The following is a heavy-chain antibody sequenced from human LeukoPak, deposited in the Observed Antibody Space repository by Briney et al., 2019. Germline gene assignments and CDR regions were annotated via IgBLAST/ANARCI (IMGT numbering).Heavy chain of an antibody. CDR3: ASTGGSSSSQGLFDY. D-gene: IGHD6-6*01. J-gene: IGHJ4*02. Sequence: PGGSLRLSCAASGFTFSSYAMSWVRQAPGKGLEWVSAIIGSGSSTYYADSVKGRFTISRDNSKNTLFLQMNSLRAEDTAVYYCASTGGSSSSQGLFDYWGQGTLVTVSS. CDR2: IIGSGSST. CDR1: GFTFSSYA. V-gene: IGHV3-23*01.